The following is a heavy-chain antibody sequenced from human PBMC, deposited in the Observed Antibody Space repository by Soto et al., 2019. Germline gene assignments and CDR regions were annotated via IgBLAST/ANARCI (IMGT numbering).Heavy chain of an antibody. CDR3: ARHLSTGIAARPSYFDY. CDR2: IYYSGST. Sequence: PSETLSLTCTVSGGSISSSIYYWGWIRQPPGKGLEWIGSIYYSGSTYYNPSLKSRVTISVDTSKNQFSLKLSSVTAADTAVYYCARHLSTGIAARPSYFDYWGQGTLVTVSS. J-gene: IGHJ4*02. D-gene: IGHD6-6*01. CDR1: GGSISSSIYY. V-gene: IGHV4-39*01.